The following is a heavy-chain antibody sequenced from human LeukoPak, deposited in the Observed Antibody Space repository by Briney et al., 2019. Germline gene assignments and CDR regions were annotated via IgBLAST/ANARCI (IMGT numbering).Heavy chain of an antibody. CDR3: ARGGYDILTGYSSPLFDY. Sequence: SQTLSLTCAVSGGSISSGGYSWSWIRQPPGKGLEWIGYIYHSGSTYYNPSLKSRVTISVDTSKNQFSLKLSSVTAADTAVYYCARGGYDILTGYSSPLFDYWGQGTLVTVSS. CDR2: IYHSGST. V-gene: IGHV4-30-2*01. J-gene: IGHJ4*02. CDR1: GGSISSGGYS. D-gene: IGHD3-9*01.